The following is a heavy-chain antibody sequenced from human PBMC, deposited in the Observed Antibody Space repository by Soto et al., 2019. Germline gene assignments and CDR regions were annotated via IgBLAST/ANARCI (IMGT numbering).Heavy chain of an antibody. CDR2: ISYDGSNK. D-gene: IGHD2-15*01. J-gene: IGHJ6*02. CDR1: GFTFSSYA. V-gene: IGHV3-30-3*01. CDR3: ARESFLFPGNYCSGGSCFPRLYYGMDV. Sequence: VQLLESGGGLVQPGGSLRLSCAASGFTFSSYAMHWVRQAPGKGLEWVAVISYDGSNKYYADSVKGRFTISRDNSKNTLYLQMNSLRAEDTAVYYCARESFLFPGNYCSGGSCFPRLYYGMDVWGQGTTVTVSS.